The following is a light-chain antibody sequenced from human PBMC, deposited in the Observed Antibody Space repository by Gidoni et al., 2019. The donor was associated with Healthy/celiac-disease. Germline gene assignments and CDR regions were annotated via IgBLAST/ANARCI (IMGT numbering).Light chain of an antibody. CDR1: QIVSSY. CDR3: QRRSNWPLIT. Sequence: DILLTQFPATLTLSPGERATIPCRASQIVSSYLAWYQQKPGQAPSLLIYDASNRATGIPARFSGSGSGTDFTLTSSSLDPEDFAVYYCQRRSNWPLITFGRGTRLEIK. CDR2: DAS. J-gene: IGKJ5*01. V-gene: IGKV3-11*01.